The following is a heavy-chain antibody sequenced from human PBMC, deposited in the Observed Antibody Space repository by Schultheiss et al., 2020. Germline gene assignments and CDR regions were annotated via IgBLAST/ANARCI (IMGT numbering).Heavy chain of an antibody. CDR1: GGPISSGDYY. V-gene: IGHV4-30-4*01. J-gene: IGHJ6*02. Sequence: SQTLSLTCTVSGGPISSGDYYWSWIRQPPGKGLEWIGYIYYSGSTYYNPSLKSRVTISVDTSKNQFSLKLSSVTAAGTAVYYCARDRYCSGGSCYVTYYYCDMDVWGQGTTVTVSS. D-gene: IGHD2-15*01. CDR2: IYYSGST. CDR3: ARDRYCSGGSCYVTYYYCDMDV.